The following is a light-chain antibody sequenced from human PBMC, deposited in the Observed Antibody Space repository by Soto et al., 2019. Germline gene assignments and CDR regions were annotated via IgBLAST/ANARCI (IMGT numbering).Light chain of an antibody. J-gene: IGLJ2*01. CDR2: ANS. Sequence: QSVLTQPPSVSGAPGQRVTISCTGSSSNIGTGHDVHWYQQLPGTAPKLLIYANSHRPSGVPDRFSGSKSGTSASLAITGLRAEDEADYYCQSYDTTVSGFVVFGGGTKLTVL. CDR3: QSYDTTVSGFVV. CDR1: SSNIGTGHD. V-gene: IGLV1-40*01.